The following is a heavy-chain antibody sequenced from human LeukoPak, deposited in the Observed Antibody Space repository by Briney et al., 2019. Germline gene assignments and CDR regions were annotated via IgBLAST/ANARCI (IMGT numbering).Heavy chain of an antibody. D-gene: IGHD3-3*01. CDR2: IKQDGSEK. V-gene: IGHV3-7*01. CDR3: ARATDGGYYEVYYFDY. CDR1: GFTFSSYW. J-gene: IGHJ4*02. Sequence: GGSLRLSCAASGFTFSSYWMSWVRQAPGKGLEWVANIKQDGSEKYYVDSVKGRFTISRDNAKNSLYLQMNSLRAEDTAVYYCARATDGGYYEVYYFDYWGQGTLVTVSS.